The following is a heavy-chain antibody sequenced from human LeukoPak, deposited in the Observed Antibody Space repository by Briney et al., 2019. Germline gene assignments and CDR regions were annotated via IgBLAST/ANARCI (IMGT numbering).Heavy chain of an antibody. V-gene: IGHV3-21*01. CDR2: ISSSSRYI. CDR3: ARSMAQDVDAFDI. Sequence: GGSLRLSCAASGFTFSNYSVNWVRQAPGKGLEGVSSISSSSRYIYYADSVKGRFTISRDNAKNSLYLQMNSLRAEDTAVYYCARSMAQDVDAFDIWGQGTMVTVSS. CDR1: GFTFSNYS. J-gene: IGHJ3*02. D-gene: IGHD2-21*01.